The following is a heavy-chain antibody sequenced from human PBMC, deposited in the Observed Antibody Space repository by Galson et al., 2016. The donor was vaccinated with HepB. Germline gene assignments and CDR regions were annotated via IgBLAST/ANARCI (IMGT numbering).Heavy chain of an antibody. Sequence: SLRLSCAASGFTFSDYYMSWIRQAPGKGLEWISYISRSSSYIIYADSVKGRFTISRDDAKNSLYLQMNSLRAEDQAVYYCAREGRGAYSNTIDSWGQGTLVTVSS. CDR1: GFTFSDYY. V-gene: IGHV3-11*06. D-gene: IGHD3-16*01. CDR3: AREGRGAYSNTIDS. J-gene: IGHJ4*02. CDR2: ISRSSSYI.